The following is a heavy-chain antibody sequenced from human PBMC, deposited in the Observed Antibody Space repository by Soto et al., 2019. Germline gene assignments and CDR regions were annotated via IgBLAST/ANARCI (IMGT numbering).Heavy chain of an antibody. D-gene: IGHD3-16*01. V-gene: IGHV3-66*01. CDR1: GFTVSSNH. CDR2: IYSGGSR. CDR3: AGPGEQHRY. Sequence: EVQLVESGGGLVQPGGSLRLSCAASGFTVSSNHMSWVRQAPGKGLEWVSLIYSGGSRYYADSVKGRFTFSRDNSQNTLYLQINSLRAEDTAVYYCAGPGEQHRYWGQGTLVTVSS. J-gene: IGHJ4*02.